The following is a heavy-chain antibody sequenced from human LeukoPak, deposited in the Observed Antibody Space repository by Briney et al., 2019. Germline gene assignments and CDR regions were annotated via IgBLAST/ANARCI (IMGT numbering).Heavy chain of an antibody. V-gene: IGHV3-23*01. J-gene: IGHJ4*02. CDR3: ARDLDNSFDY. CDR1: AFTFSSYA. CDR2: VSGNGGST. Sequence: PGGSLRLSCAASAFTFSSYAMSWVRQAPGKGLEWVSGVSGNGGSTNYADSVKGRFTISRDNSKNTLYLQMNSLRAEDTAVYYCARDLDNSFDYWGQGTLVTVSS.